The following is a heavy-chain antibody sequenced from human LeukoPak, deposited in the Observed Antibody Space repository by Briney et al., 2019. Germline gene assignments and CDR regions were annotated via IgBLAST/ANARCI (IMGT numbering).Heavy chain of an antibody. V-gene: IGHV3-15*01. CDR2: IKSKVNGGTA. CDR1: GFTFTNAW. CDR3: TTEGYSYGYHAFDI. J-gene: IGHJ3*02. D-gene: IGHD5-18*01. Sequence: GGSLRLSCAASGFTFTNAWMSWVRQAPGKGLEWVGRIKSKVNGGTADYAATVKARFTISRDDSKNTLYLQMNGLKTEDTAVYYCTTEGYSYGYHAFDIWGQGTMVTVSS.